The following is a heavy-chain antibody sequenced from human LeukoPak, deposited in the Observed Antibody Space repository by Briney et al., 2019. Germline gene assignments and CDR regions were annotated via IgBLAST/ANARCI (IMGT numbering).Heavy chain of an antibody. CDR2: INHSGST. J-gene: IGHJ4*02. CDR3: ASGGRLRYCSSTSCYRNYKFDY. CDR1: GGSFSGYY. Sequence: PSETLSLTCAVYGGSFSGYYWSWIRQPPGKGLEWIGEINHSGSTNYNPSLKSRVTISVDTSKNQFSLKLSSVTAADTAVYYCASGGRLRYCSSTSCYRNYKFDYWGQGTLVTVSS. D-gene: IGHD2-2*01. V-gene: IGHV4-34*01.